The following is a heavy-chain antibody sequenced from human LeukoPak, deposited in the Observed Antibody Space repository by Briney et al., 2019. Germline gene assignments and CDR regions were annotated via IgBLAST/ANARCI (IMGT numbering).Heavy chain of an antibody. V-gene: IGHV4-34*01. Sequence: SETLSLTCAVYGGSFSGYYWSWIGQPPAKGLEWIGEVNDSGTTSHNPSLKSRVTISVDTSKNQFSLKLSSVTAADTAVYYCARLIVGATAFDYCGQGTLVTVSS. J-gene: IGHJ4*02. CDR3: ARLIVGATAFDY. CDR2: VNDSGTT. CDR1: GGSFSGYY. D-gene: IGHD1-26*01.